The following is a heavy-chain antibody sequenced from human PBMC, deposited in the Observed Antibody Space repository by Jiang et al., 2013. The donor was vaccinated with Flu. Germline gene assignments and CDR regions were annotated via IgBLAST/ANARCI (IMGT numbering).Heavy chain of an antibody. CDR3: ARSYCGGDCYSMFGYSYYGMDV. CDR1: GGSISSYY. D-gene: IGHD2-21*02. CDR2: IYYSGTT. V-gene: IGHV4-59*08. Sequence: PGLVKPSETLSLTCTVSGGSISSYYWSWIRQPPGKGLEWIGYIYYSGTTNYNPSLKSRVTISIDTSTNRFSLKLISVTAPDTAVYYCARSYCGGDCYSMFGYSYYGMDVWGQGTTVTVSS. J-gene: IGHJ6*02.